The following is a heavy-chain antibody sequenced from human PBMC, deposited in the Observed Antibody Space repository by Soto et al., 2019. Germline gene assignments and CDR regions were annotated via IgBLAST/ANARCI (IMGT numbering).Heavy chain of an antibody. D-gene: IGHD4-17*01. CDR2: IYYLGRT. V-gene: IGHV4-59*12. CDR1: DSISTYY. J-gene: IGHJ5*02. CDR3: ARETYGDYVGYFDP. Sequence: SETLSLTCTVDSISTYYWNWIRQTPGKGLEWIGYIYYLGRTNYNRSLKSRVTISIDMSKNQFSLRLNSVTAADTAVYYCARETYGDYVGYFDPWGQGIQVTVSS.